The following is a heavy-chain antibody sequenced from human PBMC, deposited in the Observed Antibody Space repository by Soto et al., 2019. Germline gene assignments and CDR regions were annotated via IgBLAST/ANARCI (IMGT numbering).Heavy chain of an antibody. CDR3: AKDALRDGYNYYFDY. CDR1: GFTFSSYA. Sequence: GGSLRLSCAASGFTFSSYAMSWVRQAPGKGLEWVSAISGSGGSTYYADSVKGRFTISRDNSKNTLYLQMNSLRAEDTAVYYCAKDALRDGYNYYFDYWGQGTLVTVAS. CDR2: ISGSGGST. V-gene: IGHV3-23*01. J-gene: IGHJ4*02. D-gene: IGHD5-12*01.